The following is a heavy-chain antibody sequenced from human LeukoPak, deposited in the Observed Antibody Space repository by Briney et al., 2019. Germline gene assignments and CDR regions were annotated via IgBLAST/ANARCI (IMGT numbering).Heavy chain of an antibody. J-gene: IGHJ6*02. CDR2: ISYDGSDK. CDR3: ARGRYYYGSGTSMDV. CDR1: GFTFSSYA. Sequence: GRSPRLSCAASGFTFSSYAMHWVRQAPGKGLEWVAVISYDGSDKYYADSVKGRFTISRDNSKNTLYLQMNSLRAEDTAVYYCARGRYYYGSGTSMDVWGQGTTVTVSS. V-gene: IGHV3-30-3*01. D-gene: IGHD3-10*01.